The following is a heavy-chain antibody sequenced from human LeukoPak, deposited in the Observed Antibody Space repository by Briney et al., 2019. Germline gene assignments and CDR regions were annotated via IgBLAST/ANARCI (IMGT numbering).Heavy chain of an antibody. CDR2: INSGGGVT. Sequence: PGGSLRLSCAASGFIFSAFGMTWVRQPPGKGLEWVSAINSGGGVTYYADSVKGRFTISRDNSENTLFLQMDGLRAEDTAVYYCARGELLWFGVAFDIWGQGTMVTVSS. CDR3: ARGELLWFGVAFDI. D-gene: IGHD3-10*01. V-gene: IGHV3-23*01. J-gene: IGHJ3*02. CDR1: GFIFSAFG.